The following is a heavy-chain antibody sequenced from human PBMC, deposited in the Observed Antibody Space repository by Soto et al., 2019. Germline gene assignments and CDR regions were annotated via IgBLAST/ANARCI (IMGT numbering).Heavy chain of an antibody. CDR3: ARGRMAWSTSRSRKDAFDI. Sequence: QVQLQQWGAGLLKPSETLSLTCAVYGGSFSGYYWSWIRQPPGKGLEWIGEINHSGSTNYNPSLKSRVTISVDTSKNQFSLKLSSVTAADTAVYYCARGRMAWSTSRSRKDAFDIWGQGTMVTVSS. CDR1: GGSFSGYY. J-gene: IGHJ3*02. V-gene: IGHV4-34*01. CDR2: INHSGST. D-gene: IGHD2-2*01.